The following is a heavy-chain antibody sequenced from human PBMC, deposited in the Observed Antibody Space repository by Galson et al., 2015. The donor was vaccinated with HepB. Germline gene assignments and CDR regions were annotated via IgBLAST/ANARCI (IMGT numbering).Heavy chain of an antibody. V-gene: IGHV3-23*01. CDR2: ISGSGGRT. CDR1: GFSFSSNA. CDR3: AKAPIYYFDS. Sequence: SLRLSCAASGFSFSSNAMRWVRRVPGKGLEWISEISGSGGRTDYADSVKGRFIISRENSRNTLYLQMNSLRVDDSAVYFCAKAPIYYFDSWGQGISVTVSS. J-gene: IGHJ4*02.